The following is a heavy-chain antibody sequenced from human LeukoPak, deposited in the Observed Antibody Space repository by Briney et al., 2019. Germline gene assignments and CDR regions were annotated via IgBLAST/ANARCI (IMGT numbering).Heavy chain of an antibody. Sequence: NPSETLSLTCTVSGGSISSYYWSWIRQPPGKGLEWIGSIFYSGSTYYNPSLMSRVTISVDTSKNQFSLKLSSVTAADTAVYYCARRATVTSHYFDYWGQGTLVTVSS. CDR1: GGSISSYY. V-gene: IGHV4-39*01. CDR2: IFYSGST. J-gene: IGHJ4*02. D-gene: IGHD4-17*01. CDR3: ARRATVTSHYFDY.